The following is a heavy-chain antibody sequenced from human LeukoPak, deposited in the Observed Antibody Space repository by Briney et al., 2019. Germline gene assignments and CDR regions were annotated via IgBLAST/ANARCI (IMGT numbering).Heavy chain of an antibody. V-gene: IGHV4-4*07. CDR2: IYSSGTT. Sequence: SETLSLTCTVSGGSINTFYWSWIRQSAGRGLEWIGRIYSSGTTRYNPSHQSRVTMSVDMSRNQFSLTLTSVTATDTAAYYCARDYYDADGLDVFEIWGQGTLVTVFS. J-gene: IGHJ3*02. CDR3: ARDYYDADGLDVFEI. D-gene: IGHD3-22*01. CDR1: GGSINTFY.